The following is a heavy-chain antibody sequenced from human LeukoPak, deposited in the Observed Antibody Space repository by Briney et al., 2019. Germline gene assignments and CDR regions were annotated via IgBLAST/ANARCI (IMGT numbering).Heavy chain of an antibody. J-gene: IGHJ4*02. D-gene: IGHD4-23*01. Sequence: GGSLRLSCAASGFTFSDYYMSWIRQAPGKGLEWVSYISGDSSSISYADSVQGRFTASRDNAKISLYLQMNSLRAEDTAVYYCARGGYYGGGDYWGQGTLVTVSS. CDR3: ARGGYYGGGDY. CDR1: GFTFSDYY. V-gene: IGHV3-11*01. CDR2: ISGDSSSI.